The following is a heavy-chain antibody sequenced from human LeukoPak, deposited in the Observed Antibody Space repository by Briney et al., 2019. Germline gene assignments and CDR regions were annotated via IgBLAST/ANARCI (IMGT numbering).Heavy chain of an antibody. J-gene: IGHJ4*02. CDR2: ITGSGGIT. CDR1: GFTFSNYA. Sequence: GGSPRLSCVASGFTFSNYAMSWVRQAPGKGLEWVSAITGSGGITYYADSVKGRFTISRDNSKSTLYLQMNSLRAEDTAVYYCAKWGDYDVLTGYYDPDYWGQGTLVTVSS. V-gene: IGHV3-23*01. D-gene: IGHD3-9*01. CDR3: AKWGDYDVLTGYYDPDY.